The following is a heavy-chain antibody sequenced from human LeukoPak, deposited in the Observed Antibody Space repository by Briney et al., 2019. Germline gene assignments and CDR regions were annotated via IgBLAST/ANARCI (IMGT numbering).Heavy chain of an antibody. CDR1: GGSISSYY. Sequence: PSETLSLTCTVSGGSISSYYWSWIRQPPGKGLEWIGYIYYSGSTNYNPSLKSRVTISVDTSKNQFSLKLSSVTAADTAVYYCARQRGRVRYPFDYWGQGTLVTVSS. V-gene: IGHV4-59*08. CDR2: IYYSGST. J-gene: IGHJ4*02. CDR3: ARQRGRVRYPFDY. D-gene: IGHD1-14*01.